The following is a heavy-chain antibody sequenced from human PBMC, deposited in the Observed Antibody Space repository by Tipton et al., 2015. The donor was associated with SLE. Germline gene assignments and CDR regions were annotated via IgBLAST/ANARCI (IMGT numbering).Heavy chain of an antibody. V-gene: IGHV4-59*01. CDR1: GGSISSYY. Sequence: TLSLTCTVSGGSISSYYWSWIRQPPGKGLEWIGYIYYSGSTNYNPSLKSRVTISVDTSKNQFSLKLSSVTAADTAVYYCASQSRRVHGDSVGVASWGQGTLVTVSS. D-gene: IGHD4-17*01. CDR3: ASQSRRVHGDSVGVAS. J-gene: IGHJ4*02. CDR2: IYYSGST.